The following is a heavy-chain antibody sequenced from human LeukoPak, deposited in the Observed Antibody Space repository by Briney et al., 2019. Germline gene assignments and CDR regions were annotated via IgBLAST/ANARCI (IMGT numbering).Heavy chain of an antibody. Sequence: PSETLSLTCAVYGGSFSGYYWSWIRQPPGKGLEWIGEINHSGSTNYNPSLESRVTISVDTSKNQFSLKLSSVTAADTAVYYCASNPNYGDYVHAFDIWGQGTMVTVSS. D-gene: IGHD4-17*01. V-gene: IGHV4-34*01. J-gene: IGHJ3*02. CDR1: GGSFSGYY. CDR3: ASNPNYGDYVHAFDI. CDR2: INHSGST.